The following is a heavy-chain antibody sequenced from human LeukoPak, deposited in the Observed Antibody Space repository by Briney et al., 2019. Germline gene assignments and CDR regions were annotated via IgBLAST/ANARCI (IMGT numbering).Heavy chain of an antibody. J-gene: IGHJ6*02. CDR3: APRNHDYGADGMDV. D-gene: IGHD4-17*01. CDR1: GGPFSGYY. CDR2: INHSGST. V-gene: IGHV4-34*01. Sequence: PSETLSLTCAVYGGPFSGYYWSWIRQPPGKGLEWIGEINHSGSTNYNPSLKSRVTISVDTSKNQFSLKLSSVTAADTAVYYCAPRNHDYGADGMDVWGQGTTVTVSS.